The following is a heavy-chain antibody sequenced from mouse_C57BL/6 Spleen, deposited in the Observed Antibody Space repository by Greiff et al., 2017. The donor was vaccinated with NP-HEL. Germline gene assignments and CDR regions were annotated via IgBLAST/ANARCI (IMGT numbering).Heavy chain of an antibody. CDR3: ASSDSSGPFFDY. J-gene: IGHJ2*01. D-gene: IGHD3-2*02. V-gene: IGHV1-52*01. Sequence: VQLQQPGAELVRPGSSVKLSCKASGYTFTSYWMHWVKQRPIQGLEWIGNIDPSDSETHYNQKFKDKATLTVDKSSSTAYMQLSSLTSEDSAVYYCASSDSSGPFFDYWGQGTTLTVSS. CDR2: IDPSDSET. CDR1: GYTFTSYW.